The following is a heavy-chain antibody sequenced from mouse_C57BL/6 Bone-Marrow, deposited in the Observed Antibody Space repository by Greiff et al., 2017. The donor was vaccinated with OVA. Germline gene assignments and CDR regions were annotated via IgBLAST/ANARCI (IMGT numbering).Heavy chain of an antibody. CDR2: INPNNGGT. V-gene: IGHV1-22*01. D-gene: IGHD4-1*01. J-gene: IGHJ3*01. Sequence: EVQLQQSGPELVKPGASVKMSCKASGYTFTDYNMHWVKQSHGKSLEWIGYINPNNGGTSYNQKFKGKATLTVNKSSSTAYMELRSLTSEDSAVYYCARKEGKNWGGFAYWGQGTLVTVSA. CDR1: GYTFTDYN. CDR3: ARKEGKNWGGFAY.